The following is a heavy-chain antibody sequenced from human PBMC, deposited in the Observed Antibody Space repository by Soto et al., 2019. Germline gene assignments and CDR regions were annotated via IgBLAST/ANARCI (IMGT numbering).Heavy chain of an antibody. CDR3: ARLRCSGGKCWDYFDY. V-gene: IGHV4-59*08. CDR2: IYYSGSI. D-gene: IGHD2-21*01. Sequence: SETLSLTCAVSGGSISGYYWGWIRQPPGKGLEWIGYIYYSGSINYNPSLKSRVTISVDTSKNKFSLKLGSVTAADSAVYYCARLRCSGGKCWDYFDYWGQGTLVTVSS. CDR1: GGSISGYY. J-gene: IGHJ4*02.